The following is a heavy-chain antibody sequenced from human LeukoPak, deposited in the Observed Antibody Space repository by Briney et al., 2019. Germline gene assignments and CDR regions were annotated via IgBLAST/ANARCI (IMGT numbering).Heavy chain of an antibody. J-gene: IGHJ3*02. Sequence: PSETLSLTCAVSGGSISGYYWSWIRQPPGKGLEWIGYTYNSGSTNYNPSLKSRVTISVDTSKNQFSLRLSSVTAADTAVYYCARLVVATLDAFDIWGQGTMVTVSS. D-gene: IGHD3-10*01. CDR2: TYNSGST. V-gene: IGHV4-59*08. CDR3: ARLVVATLDAFDI. CDR1: GGSISGYY.